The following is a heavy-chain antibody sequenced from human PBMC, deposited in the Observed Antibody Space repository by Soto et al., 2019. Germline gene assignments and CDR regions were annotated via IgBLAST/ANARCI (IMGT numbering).Heavy chain of an antibody. CDR2: INPSGGST. Sequence: ASVKVSCKASGYTFTSYYMHWVRQAPGQGLEWMGIINPSGGSTSYAQKFQGRVTMTRDTSTSTVYMELSSLRSEDTAVYYCASDLAYCGGDCSQTYYYYYGMDVWGQGTTVTVSS. V-gene: IGHV1-46*01. D-gene: IGHD2-21*02. CDR3: ASDLAYCGGDCSQTYYYYYGMDV. J-gene: IGHJ6*02. CDR1: GYTFTSYY.